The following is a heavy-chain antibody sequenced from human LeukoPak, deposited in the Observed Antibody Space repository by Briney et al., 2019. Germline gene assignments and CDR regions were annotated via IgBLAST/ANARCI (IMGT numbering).Heavy chain of an antibody. CDR2: VSGSGDST. CDR1: GFTFSSYA. CDR3: AKGLPFDY. V-gene: IGHV3-23*01. J-gene: IGHJ4*02. Sequence: GGSLRLSCAASGFTFSSYAMSWVRQAPGKGLEWVSVVSGSGDSTDYADSVKGRFTISRHNSKSTLYLQMNSLRAEDTAVYYCAKGLPFDYWGQGTLVTVSS.